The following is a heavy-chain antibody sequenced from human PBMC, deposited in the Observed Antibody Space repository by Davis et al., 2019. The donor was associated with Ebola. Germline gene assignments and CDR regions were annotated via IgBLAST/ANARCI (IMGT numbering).Heavy chain of an antibody. J-gene: IGHJ4*02. D-gene: IGHD6-13*01. CDR2: INPSGVTT. Sequence: AASVKVSCKASGYTFNIYYMYWVRQPPGQGLEWMGIINPSGVTTSYSQKFQGRVTMTRDTSTSTVYMELISLRSEDTAVYYCASPGIAAGAPRYWGQGTLVTVSS. V-gene: IGHV1-46*02. CDR3: ASPGIAAGAPRY. CDR1: GYTFNIYY.